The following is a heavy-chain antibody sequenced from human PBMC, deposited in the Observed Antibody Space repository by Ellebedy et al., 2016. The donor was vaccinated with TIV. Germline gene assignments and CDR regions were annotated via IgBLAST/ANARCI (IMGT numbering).Heavy chain of an antibody. J-gene: IGHJ4*02. CDR2: INPSGGST. D-gene: IGHD1-26*01. CDR1: GYTFTSYY. V-gene: IGHV1-46*04. CDR3: ARDRGGVGATNGFDS. Sequence: AASVQVSCKASGYTFTSYYMHWVRPPPGQGLEWMGIINPSGGSTSYAQKLQGRVTMTRDTSTSTVYMELSSLRSEDTAVYYGARDRGGVGATNGFDSWGQGTLVTVSS.